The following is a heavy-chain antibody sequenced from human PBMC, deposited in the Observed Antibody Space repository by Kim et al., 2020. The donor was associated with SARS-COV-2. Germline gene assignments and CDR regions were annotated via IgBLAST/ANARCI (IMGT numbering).Heavy chain of an antibody. CDR3: ARARGHYDSSGYMDY. Sequence: ASVKLSCKASGYTFTSYGISWVRQAPGQGLEWMGWISAYNGNTNYAQKLQGRVTMTTDTSTSTAYMELRSLRSDDTAVYYCARARGHYDSSGYMDYWGQGTLVTVSS. D-gene: IGHD3-22*01. V-gene: IGHV1-18*01. CDR1: GYTFTSYG. J-gene: IGHJ4*02. CDR2: ISAYNGNT.